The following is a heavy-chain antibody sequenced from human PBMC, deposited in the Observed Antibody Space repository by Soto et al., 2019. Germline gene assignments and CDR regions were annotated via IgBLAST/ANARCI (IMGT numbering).Heavy chain of an antibody. CDR3: ARDQLYYNDISGRPLNAFDV. V-gene: IGHV3-48*01. CDR2: ISSSSSTK. Sequence: PGGSLRLSCAASGFTFSSYSMNWVRQAPGKGLEWVSYISSSSSTKFYADSVKGRFTISRDNARNSLYPQMNSLRAEDTAVYYCARDQLYYNDISGRPLNAFDVWGQGTMVTVSS. D-gene: IGHD3-22*01. J-gene: IGHJ3*01. CDR1: GFTFSSYS.